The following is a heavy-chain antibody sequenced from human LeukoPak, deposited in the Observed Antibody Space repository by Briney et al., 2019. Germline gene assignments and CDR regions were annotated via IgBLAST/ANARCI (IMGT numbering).Heavy chain of an antibody. D-gene: IGHD2-8*01. J-gene: IGHJ4*02. V-gene: IGHV1-69*13. Sequence: ASVKVSCKASGGIFSSYAISWVRQAPGQGLEWMGGIIPIFGTANYAQKFQGRVTITADESTSTAYMELSSLRSEDTAVYYCARTDPDIVLMVYAIRGGAFDYWGQGTLVTVSS. CDR1: GGIFSSYA. CDR3: ARTDPDIVLMVYAIRGGAFDY. CDR2: IIPIFGTA.